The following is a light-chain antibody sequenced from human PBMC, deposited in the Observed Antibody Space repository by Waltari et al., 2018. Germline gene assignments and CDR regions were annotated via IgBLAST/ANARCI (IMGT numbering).Light chain of an antibody. V-gene: IGKV1-NL1*01. Sequence: LPITPSSSPLSASGGNPIPLPCRATQAISTSLAWYQQKPGKAPKLLLYAASTLDSGVPSRFSGSGSGTEFTLTISSLQSEDFATYYCQQYSSFPPLTFGGGTKVEIK. J-gene: IGKJ4*01. CDR2: AAS. CDR3: QQYSSFPPLT. CDR1: QAISTS.